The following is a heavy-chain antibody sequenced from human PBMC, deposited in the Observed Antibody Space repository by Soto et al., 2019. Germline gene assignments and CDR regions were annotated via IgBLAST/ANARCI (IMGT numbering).Heavy chain of an antibody. CDR1: GGSVSGGSYS. CDR2: LYYSGST. CDR3: ARGLGRTGAGWTDAFDI. Sequence: QVQLQESGPGLVKPSETLSLTCTVSGGSVSGGSYSWSWIRQPPGKGLEWIGYLYYSGSTNYNPSLKSRVTISVDTSKNQFSLKLSTVTAADTAVYYCARGLGRTGAGWTDAFDIWGQGTMVTVSS. V-gene: IGHV4-61*01. J-gene: IGHJ3*02. D-gene: IGHD7-27*01.